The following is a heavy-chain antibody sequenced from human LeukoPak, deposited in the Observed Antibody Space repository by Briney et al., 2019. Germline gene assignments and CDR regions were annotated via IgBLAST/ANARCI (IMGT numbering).Heavy chain of an antibody. V-gene: IGHV3-74*03. D-gene: IGHD3-22*01. CDR3: ARGGDYYDSSGYLWRPAEIDY. J-gene: IGHJ4*02. Sequence: GGSLRLSCAASGFTFSSYWMHWVRQAPGKGLVWVSRINRDGSTTTYADSVKGRFTVSRDNAKNTLNLQMNSLRAEDTAVYYCARGGDYYDSSGYLWRPAEIDYWGQGTLATVSS. CDR1: GFTFSSYW. CDR2: INRDGSTT.